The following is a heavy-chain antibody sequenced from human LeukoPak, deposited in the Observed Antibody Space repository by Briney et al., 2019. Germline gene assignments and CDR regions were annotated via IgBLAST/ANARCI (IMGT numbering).Heavy chain of an antibody. V-gene: IGHV3-23*01. CDR2: ISGSAGRT. CDR1: GFTFSRYA. Sequence: GGSLRLSCAASGFTFSRYAMTWVRQAPGKGLEWVSGISGSAGRTYYADSVKGRFTISRDNSKNTLYLQMNSLRAEDTAVYYCARSFGYGVDAFDIWGQGTMVTVSS. CDR3: ARSFGYGVDAFDI. D-gene: IGHD5-18*01. J-gene: IGHJ3*02.